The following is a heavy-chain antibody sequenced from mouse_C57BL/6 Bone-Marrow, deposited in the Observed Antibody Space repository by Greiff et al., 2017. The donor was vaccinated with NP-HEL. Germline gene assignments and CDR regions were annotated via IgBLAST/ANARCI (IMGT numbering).Heavy chain of an antibody. Sequence: VQLQQSGAELARPGASVKLSCKASGYTFTSYGISWVKQRTGQGLEWIGEIYPRSGNTYYNEKFKGKATLTADKSSSTAYMELRSLTSEDSAVYFCARRGYYGSSHFDDWGQGTTLTVSS. D-gene: IGHD1-1*01. J-gene: IGHJ2*01. CDR3: ARRGYYGSSHFDD. CDR2: IYPRSGNT. CDR1: GYTFTSYG. V-gene: IGHV1-81*01.